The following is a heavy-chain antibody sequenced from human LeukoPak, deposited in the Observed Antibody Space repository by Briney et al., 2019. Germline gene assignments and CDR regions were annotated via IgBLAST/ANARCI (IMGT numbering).Heavy chain of an antibody. CDR2: IYYSGST. D-gene: IGHD2-2*01. V-gene: IGHV4-59*01. CDR1: GGSISSYY. J-gene: IGHJ5*02. CDR3: ARGPRGCSSTSCTGGWFDP. Sequence: SETLSLTCTVSGGSISSYYWSWIRQPPGQGLEWIGYIYYSGSTNYNPSLKSRVTISVDTSKNQCPLKLSSVTAADTAVYYCARGPRGCSSTSCTGGWFDPWGQGTLVTVSS.